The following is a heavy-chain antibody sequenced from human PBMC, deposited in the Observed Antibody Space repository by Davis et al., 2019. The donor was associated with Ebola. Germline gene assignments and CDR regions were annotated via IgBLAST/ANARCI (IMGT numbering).Heavy chain of an antibody. CDR2: IYHSGST. Sequence: SETLSLTCAVYGGSFSGYSWSWIRQPPGKGLEWIGYIYHSGSTYYNPSLKSRVTISVDRSKNQFSLKLSSVTAADTAVYYCARDQQGRNWFDPWGQGTLVTVSS. CDR3: ARDQQGRNWFDP. CDR1: GGSFSGYS. J-gene: IGHJ5*02. V-gene: IGHV4-30-2*01.